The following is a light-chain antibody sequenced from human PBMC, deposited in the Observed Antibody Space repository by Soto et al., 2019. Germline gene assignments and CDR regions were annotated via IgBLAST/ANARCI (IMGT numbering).Light chain of an antibody. J-gene: IGLJ1*01. CDR1: SNDIGGYNS. CDR3: SSYTNINTRACV. Sequence: QSVLTQPHSVSGSPGQSVTISCTGTSNDIGGYNSVSWYQRHPGKAPKLIIYEVTDRPSGVSNRFSGSKSGNTASLTISGLQAEDEAEYYCSSYTNINTRACVFGTGTKVTVL. CDR2: EVT. V-gene: IGLV2-14*01.